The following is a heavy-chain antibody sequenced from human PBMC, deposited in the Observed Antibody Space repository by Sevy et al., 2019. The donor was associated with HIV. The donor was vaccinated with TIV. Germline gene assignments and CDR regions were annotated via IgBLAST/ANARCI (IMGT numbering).Heavy chain of an antibody. V-gene: IGHV5-51*01. CDR3: ARLDSLGRRGGAIDY. J-gene: IGHJ4*02. Sequence: GESLKISCKGSGYSFTNYWIGWVRQMPGKGLEWMGIIYLADSDTRYSPSFLGQVTISADKSISTAYLHWSSLMASDTAMYYCARLDSLGRRGGAIDYWGQGTLVTVSS. D-gene: IGHD7-27*01. CDR2: IYLADSDT. CDR1: GYSFTNYW.